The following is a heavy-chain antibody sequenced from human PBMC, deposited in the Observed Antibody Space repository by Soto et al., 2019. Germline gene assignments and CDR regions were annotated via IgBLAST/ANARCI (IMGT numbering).Heavy chain of an antibody. V-gene: IGHV4-4*02. CDR2: IYHSGST. Sequence: QVQLRESGPGLVKPSGTLSLTCAVSGGSISSSNWWSWVRQPPGKGLEWIGEIYHSGSTNYHPSLKSRVTISVDKSKNQFSLKLSSVTAADTAVYYCARESREGTYGSGTHDYWGQGTLVTVSS. CDR1: GGSISSSNW. CDR3: ARESREGTYGSGTHDY. J-gene: IGHJ4*02. D-gene: IGHD3-10*01.